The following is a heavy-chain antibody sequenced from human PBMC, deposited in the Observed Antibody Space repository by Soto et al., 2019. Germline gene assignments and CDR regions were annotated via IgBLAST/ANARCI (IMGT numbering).Heavy chain of an antibody. J-gene: IGHJ6*02. CDR3: AKGEVERQLYYYYGMDV. CDR1: GFTFSSYG. CDR2: ISYDGSNK. D-gene: IGHD1-1*01. Sequence: QVQLVESGGGVVQPGRSLRLSCAASGFTFSSYGMHWVRQAPGKGLEWVAVISYDGSNKYYADSVKGRFTISRDNSKNTLYLQMNSLRAEDTAVYYCAKGEVERQLYYYYGMDVWGQGTTVTVSS. V-gene: IGHV3-30*18.